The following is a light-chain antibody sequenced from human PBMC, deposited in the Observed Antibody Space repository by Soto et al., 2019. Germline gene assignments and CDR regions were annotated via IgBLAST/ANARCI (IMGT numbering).Light chain of an antibody. Sequence: DIQMTQSPSTLSASVGDRVTITCRASHSISAWLAWYQQKPGKAPKLLIYKASILESGVPSRFSGSGSGTEYTLTISSLQPDDFGTYYCQQYNSYWTFGPGTRVEIK. CDR2: KAS. CDR3: QQYNSYWT. V-gene: IGKV1-5*03. J-gene: IGKJ1*01. CDR1: HSISAW.